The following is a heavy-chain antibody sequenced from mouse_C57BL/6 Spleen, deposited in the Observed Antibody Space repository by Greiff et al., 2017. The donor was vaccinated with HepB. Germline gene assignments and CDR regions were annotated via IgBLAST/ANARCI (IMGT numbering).Heavy chain of an antibody. J-gene: IGHJ3*01. CDR3: ARREDWTSFAY. D-gene: IGHD4-1*01. Sequence: QVQLQQPGAELVKPGASVKLSCKASGYTFTSYWMQWVKQRPGQGLEWIGEIDPSDSYTNYNQKFKGKATLTVDTSSSTAYMQLSSLTSEDSAVYYCARREDWTSFAYWGQRTLVTVSA. CDR2: IDPSDSYT. V-gene: IGHV1-50*01. CDR1: GYTFTSYW.